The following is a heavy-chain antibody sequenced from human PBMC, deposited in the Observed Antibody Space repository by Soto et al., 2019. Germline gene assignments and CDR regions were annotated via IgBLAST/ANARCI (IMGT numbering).Heavy chain of an antibody. CDR3: ARSDDILTHYGMDV. V-gene: IGHV1-18*04. CDR2: ISAYNGNT. J-gene: IGHJ6*02. D-gene: IGHD3-9*01. Sequence: GASVKVSCKASGYTFTSYGISWVRQAPGQGLEWMGWISAYNGNTNYAQKLQGRVTMTTDTSTSTAYMELRSLRSDDTAVYYCARSDDILTHYGMDVWGQGTTVTVSS. CDR1: GYTFTSYG.